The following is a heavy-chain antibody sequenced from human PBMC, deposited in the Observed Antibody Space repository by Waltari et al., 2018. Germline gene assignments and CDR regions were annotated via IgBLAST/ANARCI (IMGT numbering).Heavy chain of an antibody. D-gene: IGHD3-3*02. J-gene: IGHJ2*01. Sequence: EVRLVESGGDLVRPGGSLRLSCTASGFDLNCNYMTWVRQAPGKGLEWVSVIYAVGDTYYADSVKGRFTISRDTSKNEVFLQMNDVRAEDTAVYYCARWRSIAFWYFELWGRGTLVTVSS. V-gene: IGHV3-66*02. CDR2: IYAVGDT. CDR3: ARWRSIAFWYFEL. CDR1: GFDLNCNY.